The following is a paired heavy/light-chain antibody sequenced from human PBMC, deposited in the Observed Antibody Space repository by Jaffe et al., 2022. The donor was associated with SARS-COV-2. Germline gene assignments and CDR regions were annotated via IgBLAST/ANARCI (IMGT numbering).Light chain of an antibody. CDR3: GAWDTSLNGGV. CDR2: EDN. CDR1: SSNIGKRY. J-gene: IGLJ3*02. V-gene: IGLV1-51*02. Sequence: QSVLTQPPSVSAAPGQKVTISCSGSSSNIGKRYVSWYQQFPGTAPKLLIYEDNKRPSGIPDRFSGSKSGTSATLGITGLQTGDEADYYCGAWDTSLNGGVFGGGTRLTVL.
Heavy chain of an antibody. CDR3: AKEVTYSGYPGMDV. D-gene: IGHD5-12*01. Sequence: EVQLLESGGGLVQPGGSLRLSCAASGFTFSSYAMIWVRQTPEKGLEYVSSIDKSSAHTSYAASVRGRFTVSRDNSKTTLYLQMNSLRAEDTALYYCAKEVTYSGYPGMDVWGHGTAVTVSS. CDR2: IDKSSAHT. J-gene: IGHJ6*02. CDR1: GFTFSSYA. V-gene: IGHV3-23*01.